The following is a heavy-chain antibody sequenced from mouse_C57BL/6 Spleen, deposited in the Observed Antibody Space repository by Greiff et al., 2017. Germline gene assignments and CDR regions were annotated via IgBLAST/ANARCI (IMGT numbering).Heavy chain of an antibody. CDR2: ISSGGSYT. D-gene: IGHD2-4*01. CDR1: GFTFSSYG. Sequence: VQLVESGGDLVKPGGSLKLSCAASGFTFSSYGMSWVRQTPDKRLEWVATISSGGSYTYYPDSVKGRFTISRDNAKNTLYLQMSSLKSEDTAMYYCARDDSGAMDYWGQGTSVTVSS. V-gene: IGHV5-6*01. CDR3: ARDDSGAMDY. J-gene: IGHJ4*01.